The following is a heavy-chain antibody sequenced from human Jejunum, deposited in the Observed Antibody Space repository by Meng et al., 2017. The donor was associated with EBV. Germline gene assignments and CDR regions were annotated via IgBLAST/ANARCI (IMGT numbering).Heavy chain of an antibody. CDR2: ISSNTGGT. CDR3: AREIAAGSGWFFFDY. Sequence: QVQLLQSGAEVKKPGASVEVSCKASGYTLTGYYMHWVRQAPGQGLEGMGRISSNTGGTNYAQKFQGRVTLTRDTSINTAYMELSSLISDDTAVYYCAREIAAGSGWFFFDYWGQGALVTVSS. V-gene: IGHV1-2*06. J-gene: IGHJ4*02. D-gene: IGHD6-19*01. CDR1: GYTLTGYY.